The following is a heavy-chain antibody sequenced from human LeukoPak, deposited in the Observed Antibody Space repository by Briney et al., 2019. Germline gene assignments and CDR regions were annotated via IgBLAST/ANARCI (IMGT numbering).Heavy chain of an antibody. CDR3: ARDSWLGDLGDY. CDR1: GGSINSYY. V-gene: IGHV4-4*07. D-gene: IGHD5-12*01. CDR2: IYTSGST. Sequence: SETLSLTCTVSGGSINSYYWSWIRQPAGKGLEWIGRIYTSGSTNYNPSLKSRVTMSIDASKNQFSLKLSAVTAADTALYYCARDSWLGDLGDYWGQGTLVTVSS. J-gene: IGHJ4*02.